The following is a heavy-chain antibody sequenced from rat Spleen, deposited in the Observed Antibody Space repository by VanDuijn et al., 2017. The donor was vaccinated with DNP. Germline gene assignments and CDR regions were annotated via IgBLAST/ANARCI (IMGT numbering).Heavy chain of an antibody. CDR3: TSVRTNDGGYKAAYHFDY. CDR2: ISTGGGNT. Sequence: EVQLVESGGGPVQPGRSLKLSCVASGFTFNNYWMTWIRQAPGKGLEWVASISTGGGNTYYRDSVKGRFTISRDNPKSTLYLQMNSLRSEDAATYYCTSVRTNDGGYKAAYHFDYGGQGVMVTVSS. D-gene: IGHD1-11*01. J-gene: IGHJ2*01. CDR1: GFTFNNYW. V-gene: IGHV5-31*01.